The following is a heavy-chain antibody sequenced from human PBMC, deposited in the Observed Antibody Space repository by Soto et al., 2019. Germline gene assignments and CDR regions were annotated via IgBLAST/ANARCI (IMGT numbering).Heavy chain of an antibody. Sequence: EVQLLESGGGLVQPGGSLRLSCAASGFTISTYSFTWVRQTPAKGLEWVSGISVTGETTFYADSVKGRFTISRDISKNTVYLQMHSLRVEDTAVYFCAKWSGYGDLWGQGTLVTVSS. CDR3: AKWSGYGDL. CDR2: ISVTGETT. D-gene: IGHD5-12*01. J-gene: IGHJ4*02. V-gene: IGHV3-23*01. CDR1: GFTISTYS.